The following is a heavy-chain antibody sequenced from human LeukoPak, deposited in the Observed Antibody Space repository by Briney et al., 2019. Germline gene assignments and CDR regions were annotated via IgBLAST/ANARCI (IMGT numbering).Heavy chain of an antibody. V-gene: IGHV1-69*05. Sequence: SVKVSCKASGGTFSSYAISWVRQAPGQGVEWVGGISPIFGTANYAQKFQGRVTITTDESTSTAYMELSSLRSEDTAVYYCARDVAYSSSSPEDDYWGQGTLVTVSS. CDR3: ARDVAYSSSSPEDDY. CDR2: ISPIFGTA. D-gene: IGHD6-6*01. J-gene: IGHJ4*02. CDR1: GGTFSSYA.